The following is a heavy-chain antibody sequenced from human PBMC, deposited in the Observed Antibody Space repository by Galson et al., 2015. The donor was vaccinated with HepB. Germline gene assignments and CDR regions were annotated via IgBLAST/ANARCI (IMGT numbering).Heavy chain of an antibody. Sequence: ETLSLTCPVSGDPNTSNYYSWIRQPAGKGLEWLGRLLISGSTNYNPSLKNRVTMSRDTSKNQFSLRITSVTAADTAVYYCARERMGFDYWGLGTLVTVSS. D-gene: IGHD1-26*01. CDR2: LLISGST. CDR1: GDPNTSNY. J-gene: IGHJ4*02. CDR3: ARERMGFDY. V-gene: IGHV4-4*07.